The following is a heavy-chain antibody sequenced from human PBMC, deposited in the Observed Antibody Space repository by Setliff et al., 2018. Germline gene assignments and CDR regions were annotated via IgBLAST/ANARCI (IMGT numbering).Heavy chain of an antibody. J-gene: IGHJ4*02. Sequence: ASVKVSCKASGYTLSNSILSWVRQAPGQGLEWVGWISAYNGKTYSAQKFQDRVTLTTHTSANMGYLELRDLRSDDTAVYYCLRLVRYCTKIACQATSGDEVWGLGTLVTVSS. D-gene: IGHD2-8*01. CDR3: LRLVRYCTKIACQATSGDEV. V-gene: IGHV1-18*01. CDR1: GYTLSNSI. CDR2: ISAYNGKT.